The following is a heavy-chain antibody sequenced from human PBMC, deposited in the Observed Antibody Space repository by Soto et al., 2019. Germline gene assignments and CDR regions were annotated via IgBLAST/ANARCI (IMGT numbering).Heavy chain of an antibody. V-gene: IGHV1-18*01. CDR2: ISAYNGNT. CDR1: GYTFTSYG. Sequence: ASVKVSCKASGYTFTSYGISWVRQAPGQGLEWMGWISAYNGNTNYAQKLQGRVTMTTDTSTSTAYMELRSLRSDDTAVYYCARDHVVVAATLYFDYWGQGTLVTVSS. D-gene: IGHD2-15*01. J-gene: IGHJ4*02. CDR3: ARDHVVVAATLYFDY.